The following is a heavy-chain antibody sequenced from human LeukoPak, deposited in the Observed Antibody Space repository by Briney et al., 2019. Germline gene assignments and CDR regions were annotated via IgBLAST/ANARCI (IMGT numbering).Heavy chain of an antibody. CDR1: GFTVSTSY. CDR2: IYAGGNI. CDR3: AANGSTYFDH. Sequence: PGGSLGLSCAASGFTVSTSYMSWVRQAPGKGLEWVSVIYAGGNIHYAASVKGRFTISRDNSKNTLYLQMNGLRADDTAVYYCAANGSTYFDHWGQGALVTVSS. V-gene: IGHV3-53*01. D-gene: IGHD1-26*01. J-gene: IGHJ4*02.